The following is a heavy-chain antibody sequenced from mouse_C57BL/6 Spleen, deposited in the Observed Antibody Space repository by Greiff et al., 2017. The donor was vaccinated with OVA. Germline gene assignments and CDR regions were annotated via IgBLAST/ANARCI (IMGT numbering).Heavy chain of an antibody. CDR3: ARRGVVDYFDY. CDR1: GYTFTSYW. V-gene: IGHV1-64*01. J-gene: IGHJ2*01. D-gene: IGHD1-1*01. CDR2: IHPNSGST. Sequence: QVHVKQSGAELVKPGASVKLSCKASGYTFTSYWMHWVKQRPGQGLEWIGMIHPNSGSTNYNEKFKSKATLTVDKSSSTAYMQLSSLTSEDSAVYYCARRGVVDYFDYWGQGTTLTVSS.